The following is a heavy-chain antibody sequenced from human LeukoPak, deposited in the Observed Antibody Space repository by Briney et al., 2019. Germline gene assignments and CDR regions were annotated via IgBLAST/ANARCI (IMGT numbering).Heavy chain of an antibody. CDR1: GGSINNYY. Sequence: TSSETLSLTCTVSGGSINNYYWSWIRQPAGKGLEWIGRIYTRGSTNYNPSLKSRVTMSVDTSKNQFSLKLSSVTAADTAVYYCARGRYCSADICSGGGAFDIWGQGTMVSVSS. D-gene: IGHD2-15*01. J-gene: IGHJ3*02. CDR3: ARGRYCSADICSGGGAFDI. V-gene: IGHV4-4*07. CDR2: IYTRGST.